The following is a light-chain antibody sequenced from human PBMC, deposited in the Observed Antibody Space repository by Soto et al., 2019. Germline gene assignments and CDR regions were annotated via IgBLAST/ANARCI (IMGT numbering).Light chain of an antibody. J-gene: IGLJ2*01. CDR2: DVS. V-gene: IGLV2-11*01. CDR3: CSYAGSYLVV. Sequence: QSALTQPRSVSGSPGQSVTISCTGTSSDVGGYNYVSWYQQHPGKAPKLMIYDVSKRPSGVPDRFSGSKSGNTATLTISGLQAEDEAEYYCCSYAGSYLVVFGGGTKRTVL. CDR1: SSDVGGYNY.